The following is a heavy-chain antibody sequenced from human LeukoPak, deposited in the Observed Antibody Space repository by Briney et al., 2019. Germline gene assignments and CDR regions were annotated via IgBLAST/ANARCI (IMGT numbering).Heavy chain of an antibody. D-gene: IGHD3-9*01. CDR2: IYHSGST. CDR1: GYSISSGYY. Sequence: PSETLSLTCAVSGYSISSGYYWGWIRQPPGQGLEWIGSIYHSGSTYYNPSLKSRVTISVDTSKNQFSLKLSSVTAADTAVYYCARLGYDILTGHDYWGQGTLVTVSS. CDR3: ARLGYDILTGHDY. J-gene: IGHJ4*02. V-gene: IGHV4-38-2*01.